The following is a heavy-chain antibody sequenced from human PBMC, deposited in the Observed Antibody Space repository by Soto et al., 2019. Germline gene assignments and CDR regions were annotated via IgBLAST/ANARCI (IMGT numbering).Heavy chain of an antibody. J-gene: IGHJ3*02. CDR1: GFTFSSYA. V-gene: IGHV3-23*01. CDR2: ISGSGGST. Sequence: VQLLESGGGLVQPGGSLRLSCAASGFTFSSYAMSWVRQAPGKGLEWVSAISGSGGSTYYADSVKGRFTISRDNSKNTLYLQMNSLRAEDTAVYYCAKVGYYDSSGYYPAYAFDIWGQGTMVTVSS. CDR3: AKVGYYDSSGYYPAYAFDI. D-gene: IGHD3-22*01.